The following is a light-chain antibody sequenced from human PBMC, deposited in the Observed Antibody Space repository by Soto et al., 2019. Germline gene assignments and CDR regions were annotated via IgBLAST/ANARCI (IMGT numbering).Light chain of an antibody. CDR3: HHYNNWPPYT. J-gene: IGKJ2*01. V-gene: IGKV3D-15*01. CDR2: GAS. Sequence: EIVMTQPPATLSVSPGERATLSCRASQSVTNSLAWYQQKPGQAPRLLIYGASTRATGIPARFSGSGSATEFTLTISSLQSEDSAVYYCHHYNNWPPYTFGQGTKLEIK. CDR1: QSVTNS.